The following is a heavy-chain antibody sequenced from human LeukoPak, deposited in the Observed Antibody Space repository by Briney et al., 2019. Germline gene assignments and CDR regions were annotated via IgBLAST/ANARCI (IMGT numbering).Heavy chain of an antibody. CDR2: IYYSGST. Sequence: KPSETLSLTCTVSGGSISSYYWSWIRQSPGKGLEWIGYIYYSGSTNYNPSLKSRVTISVDTSKNQFSLKLSSVTAADTAVYYCARHATYYDILTGYYSIYYFDYWGQGTLVTVSS. D-gene: IGHD3-9*01. CDR1: GGSISSYY. CDR3: ARHATYYDILTGYYSIYYFDY. V-gene: IGHV4-59*08. J-gene: IGHJ4*02.